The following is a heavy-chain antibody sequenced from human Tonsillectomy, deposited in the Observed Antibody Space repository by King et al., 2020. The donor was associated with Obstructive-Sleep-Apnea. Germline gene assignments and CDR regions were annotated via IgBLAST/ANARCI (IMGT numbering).Heavy chain of an antibody. CDR1: GFTFSSYG. J-gene: IGHJ4*02. CDR3: AKDRVTMVRGGNSSRGDY. Sequence: VQLVESGGGVVQPGRSLRLSCAASGFTFSSYGMHWVRQAPGKGLEWVAFIRYDGSNKYYADSVKGRFTISRDNSKNTLYLQMNSLRAEDTAVYYCAKDRVTMVRGGNSSRGDYWGQGTLVTVSS. D-gene: IGHD3-10*01. V-gene: IGHV3-30*02. CDR2: IRYDGSNK.